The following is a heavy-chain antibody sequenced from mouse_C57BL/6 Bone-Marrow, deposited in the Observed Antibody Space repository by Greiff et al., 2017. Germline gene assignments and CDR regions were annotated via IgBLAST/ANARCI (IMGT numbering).Heavy chain of an antibody. CDR1: EYEFPSYD. CDR2: INSDGGST. D-gene: IGHD2-2*01. Sequence: EVKLEEPGGGLVQPGESLKLSCESNEYEFPSYDMSWVRKTPEKRLELVAAINSDGGSTYYPDTMERRFIISRDNTKKTLYLQMSSLRSEDTALYYCASSYGYEDYYAMDYWGQGTSVTVSS. CDR3: ASSYGYEDYYAMDY. J-gene: IGHJ4*01. V-gene: IGHV5-2*03.